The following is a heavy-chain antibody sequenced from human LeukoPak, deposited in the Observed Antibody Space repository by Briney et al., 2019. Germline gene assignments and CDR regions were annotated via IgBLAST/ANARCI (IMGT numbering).Heavy chain of an antibody. CDR1: GGSISGYY. CDR3: AGTSYQRGYYFDY. D-gene: IGHD2-2*01. V-gene: IGHV4-59*01. Sequence: SETLSLTCTVSGGSISGYYWNWIRQPPGKGLEWVAFIHYTGSTDYNPPLKSRLTLSVDTSKNQVSLHLSSVTAADTAVYYCAGTSYQRGYYFDYWGQGTLVTVSS. J-gene: IGHJ4*02. CDR2: IHYTGST.